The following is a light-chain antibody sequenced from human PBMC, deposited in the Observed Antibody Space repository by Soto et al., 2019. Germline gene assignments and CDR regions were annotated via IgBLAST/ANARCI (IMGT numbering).Light chain of an antibody. J-gene: IGKJ4*01. CDR3: QKYNSDPFT. CDR2: AAS. V-gene: IGKV1-27*01. Sequence: QRTQAPSSLSASLGDRVTITCRASQGISNYLAWYQQKPGKVPKLLIYAASTLQSGVPSRFSGSGSGTDFTLTISSLQPEDVATYYCQKYNSDPFTCGGGTRWIS. CDR1: QGISNY.